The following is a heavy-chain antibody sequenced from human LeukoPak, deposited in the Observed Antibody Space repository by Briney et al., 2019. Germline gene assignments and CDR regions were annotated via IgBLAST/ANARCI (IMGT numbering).Heavy chain of an antibody. Sequence: SSETLSLTCSVSAGSISRSSYYCGWISQPPGKGLEWIGSIYHSGRTYYNPSLKSRVTMSVDTSKNQFSLTLSSVTAADTAVYYCARQGDYYDSSGAHGPFDYWGQGTLVTVSS. CDR2: IYHSGRT. CDR1: AGSISRSSYY. V-gene: IGHV4-39*01. D-gene: IGHD3-22*01. CDR3: ARQGDYYDSSGAHGPFDY. J-gene: IGHJ4*02.